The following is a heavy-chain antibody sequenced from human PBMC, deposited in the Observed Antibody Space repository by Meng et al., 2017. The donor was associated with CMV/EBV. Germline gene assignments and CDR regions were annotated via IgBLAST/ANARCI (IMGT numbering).Heavy chain of an antibody. J-gene: IGHJ4*02. CDR2: IIPILGIA. CDR1: GGSFSSYT. V-gene: IGHV1-69*02. D-gene: IGHD1-1*01. Sequence: AGGSFSSYTISWVRQAPGPGLEWIGRIIPILGIANYAQKFQGRVTITAAKSTSTAYMELSSLRSEDTAVYYCARGGSRGGTSNFDYWGQGTLVTVSS. CDR3: ARGGSRGGTSNFDY.